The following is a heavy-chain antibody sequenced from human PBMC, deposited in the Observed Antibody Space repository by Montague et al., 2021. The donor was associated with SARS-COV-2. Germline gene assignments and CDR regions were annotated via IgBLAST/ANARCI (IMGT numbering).Heavy chain of an antibody. CDR3: AREGYSSSWYPVNWYFDL. CDR2: IYYSGSA. J-gene: IGHJ2*01. V-gene: IGHV4-59*01. D-gene: IGHD6-13*01. Sequence: SETLSLTCTVSGGSISSYYWSWIRQPPGKGLEWIGYIYYSGSANYNPSLKSRVTISVDTSKNQFSLKLSSVTAADTAVYYCAREGYSSSWYPVNWYFDLWGRGTLVTVSP. CDR1: GGSISSYY.